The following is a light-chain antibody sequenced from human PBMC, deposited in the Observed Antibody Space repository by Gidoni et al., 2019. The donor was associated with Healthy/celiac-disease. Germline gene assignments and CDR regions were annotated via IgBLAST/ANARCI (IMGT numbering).Light chain of an antibody. J-gene: IGKJ5*01. CDR1: QSVSSN. CDR3: QQYNNWPPT. CDR2: GAS. V-gene: IGKV3-15*01. Sequence: EIVMTQSPATLSVSPGERATFSCRASQSVSSNLAWYQQKPGQAPRLLIYGASTRATGIPARFSGSGSGTEFTLTISSLQSEDFAVYYCQQYNNWPPTFGQGTRLEMK.